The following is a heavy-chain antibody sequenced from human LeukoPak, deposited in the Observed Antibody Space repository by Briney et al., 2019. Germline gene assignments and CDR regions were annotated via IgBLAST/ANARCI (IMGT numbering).Heavy chain of an antibody. Sequence: GGSLRLSCAASGFTFSNAWMSWVRQAPGKGLEWVGRIKTDGSSTSYADSVRGRFTISRDNAKNTLYLQMNSLRAEDTAVYYCTRDTLWDPFDYWGQGTLVTVSS. CDR3: TRDTLWDPFDY. CDR1: GFTFSNAW. D-gene: IGHD5-18*01. J-gene: IGHJ4*02. V-gene: IGHV3-74*01. CDR2: IKTDGSST.